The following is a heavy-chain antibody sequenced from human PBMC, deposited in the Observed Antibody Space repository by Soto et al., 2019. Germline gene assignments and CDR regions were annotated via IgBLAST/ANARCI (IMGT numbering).Heavy chain of an antibody. V-gene: IGHV3-7*04. CDR1: GFTFSDYW. J-gene: IGHJ5*02. Sequence: EVHLVESGGGLVQPGGSLRLSCAASGFTFSDYWMTWVRQAPGKGLEGVANMNPDGSEKYYVDSVKGRFTISRDNAKNSLYLQMNSLRGEDTAVYYCTRDLNHDCGPWGQGTQVIVSS. CDR2: MNPDGSEK. D-gene: IGHD2-21*01. CDR3: TRDLNHDCGP.